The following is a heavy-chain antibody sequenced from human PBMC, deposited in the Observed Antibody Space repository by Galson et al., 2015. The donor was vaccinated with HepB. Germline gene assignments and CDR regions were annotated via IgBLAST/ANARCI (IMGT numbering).Heavy chain of an antibody. J-gene: IGHJ4*02. CDR1: GDSMSRGGYY. Sequence: TLSLTCTVSGDSMSRGGYYWNWIRQPPGKGLEWIGYIYFTGTTYYNPSLKSRVTISVDTSKNQFSLSLTSVTAADTAVYCCARDGFDTNADPTYPYWGQGTLVTVSS. D-gene: IGHD2-8*01. V-gene: IGHV4-31*03. CDR3: ARDGFDTNADPTYPY. CDR2: IYFTGTT.